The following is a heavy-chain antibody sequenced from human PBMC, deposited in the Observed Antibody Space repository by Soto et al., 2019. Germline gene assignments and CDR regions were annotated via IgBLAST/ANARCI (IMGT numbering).Heavy chain of an antibody. Sequence: PSETLSLTCTVSGGSISSYYWRWIRQPPGKGLEWIGYVYYSGNTNYNPSLESRVTISVDTPRNRFSLNLTSATAADTAVYYCARKGAAASYAHYYMDVWGRGTAVTVSS. CDR2: VYYSGNT. D-gene: IGHD6-13*01. J-gene: IGHJ6*03. CDR1: GGSISSYY. V-gene: IGHV4-59*01. CDR3: ARKGAAASYAHYYMDV.